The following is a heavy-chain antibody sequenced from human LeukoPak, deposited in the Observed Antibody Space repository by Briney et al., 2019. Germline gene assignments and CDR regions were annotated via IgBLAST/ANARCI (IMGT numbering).Heavy chain of an antibody. Sequence: SETLSLTCTVSGGSISTGGNYWSWIRQHPGKGLEWIGYTYYSGSTYYNPSLKSRVTISVDTSKNQFSLKLSSVTAADTAVYYCARWGLSDTAKTCYGMDVWGQGTTVTVSS. J-gene: IGHJ6*02. CDR2: TYYSGST. V-gene: IGHV4-31*03. D-gene: IGHD5-18*01. CDR3: ARWGLSDTAKTCYGMDV. CDR1: GGSISTGGNY.